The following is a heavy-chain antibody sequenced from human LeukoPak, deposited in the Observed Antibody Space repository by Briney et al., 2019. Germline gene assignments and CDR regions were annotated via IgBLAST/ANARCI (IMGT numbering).Heavy chain of an antibody. CDR1: GGTFSSYA. CDR2: IIPIFGPA. D-gene: IGHD3-3*01. Sequence: ASVKVSCKASGGTFSSYAISWGRQAPGQGLEWMGGIIPIFGPANYAQKFQGRVAITADESTSTAYMELSSLRSEDTAVYYCARGPARFLEWLSPVGMDVWGKGTTVTVSS. V-gene: IGHV1-69*13. J-gene: IGHJ6*04. CDR3: ARGPARFLEWLSPVGMDV.